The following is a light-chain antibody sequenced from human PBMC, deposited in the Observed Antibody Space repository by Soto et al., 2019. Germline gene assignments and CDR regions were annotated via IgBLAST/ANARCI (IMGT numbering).Light chain of an antibody. CDR3: QQRSDWPWT. J-gene: IGKJ1*01. CDR2: DVS. CDR1: ESVTNY. Sequence: EIVLTQSPATLSLSPGERGTLSCRASESVTNYLAWYQQKPGQAPRLLVYDVSNRATGIPARFSGGGSGTDSTLTISNLEPEDFAVYYCQQRSDWPWTFGQGTKVDIK. V-gene: IGKV3-11*01.